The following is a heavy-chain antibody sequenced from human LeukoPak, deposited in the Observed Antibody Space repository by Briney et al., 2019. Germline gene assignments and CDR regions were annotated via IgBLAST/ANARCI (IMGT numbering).Heavy chain of an antibody. D-gene: IGHD2-2*01. V-gene: IGHV3-30*02. CDR1: GFTFSSYG. CDR3: APRAYCSSTSCPR. J-gene: IGHJ2*01. Sequence: GGSLRLSCAASGFTFSSYGMHWVRQAPGKGLEWVAFIRYDGSNKYYADSVKGRFTISRDNSKNTLYLQMNSLRAEDTAVYYCAPRAYCSSTSCPRWGRGTLVTVSS. CDR2: IRYDGSNK.